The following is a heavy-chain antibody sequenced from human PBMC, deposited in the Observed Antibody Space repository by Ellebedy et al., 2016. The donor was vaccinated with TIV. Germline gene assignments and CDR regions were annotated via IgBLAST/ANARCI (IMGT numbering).Heavy chain of an antibody. J-gene: IGHJ4*02. CDR3: ARDQYGGNSYPFDY. CDR1: GFTFSDYY. Sequence: GESLKISCAASGFTFSDYYMSWIRQAPGKGLEWVSYISSSGSTIYYADSVKGRFTISRDNAKNSLYLQMNSLRAEDTAVYYCARDQYGGNSYPFDYWGQGTLVTVSS. D-gene: IGHD4-23*01. CDR2: ISSSGSTI. V-gene: IGHV3-11*01.